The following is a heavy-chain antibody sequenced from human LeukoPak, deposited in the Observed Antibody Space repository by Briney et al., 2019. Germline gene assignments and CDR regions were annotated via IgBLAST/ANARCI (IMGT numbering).Heavy chain of an antibody. Sequence: GGSLRLSCAASGFTFSSYAMSWVRQAPGKGLEWVSGISGSGSSTYYADSVKGRFTISRDNSKNTLYLQMNSLRAEDTAVYYCAREPRNGSYRDLDYWGQGTLVTISS. CDR1: GFTFSSYA. CDR3: AREPRNGSYRDLDY. D-gene: IGHD1-26*01. J-gene: IGHJ4*02. CDR2: ISGSGSST. V-gene: IGHV3-23*01.